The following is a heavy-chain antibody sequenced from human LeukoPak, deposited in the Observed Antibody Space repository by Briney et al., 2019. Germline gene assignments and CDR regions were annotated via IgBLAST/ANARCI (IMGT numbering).Heavy chain of an antibody. Sequence: ASVKVSCKASRYTFTSYDINWVRQATGQGLEWMGWMNPNSGNTGYAQKFQGRVTMTRNTSISTAYMELSSLRSEDTAVYYCARAVRYCSSTSCTNWFDPWGQGTLVTVSS. V-gene: IGHV1-8*01. D-gene: IGHD2-2*01. J-gene: IGHJ5*02. CDR1: RYTFTSYD. CDR2: MNPNSGNT. CDR3: ARAVRYCSSTSCTNWFDP.